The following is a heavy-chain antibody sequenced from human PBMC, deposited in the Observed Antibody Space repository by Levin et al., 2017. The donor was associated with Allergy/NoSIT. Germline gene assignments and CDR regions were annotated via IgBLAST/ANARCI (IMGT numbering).Heavy chain of an antibody. J-gene: IGHJ4*02. CDR2: ISGSGSRT. CDR1: GFTFSNYA. Sequence: GGSLRLSCAASGFTFSNYAMSWVRQAPGKGLEWVSAISGSGSRTYYADSVEGRFTISRDNSENTLDREMNSLRAEEKDLSYCASPTMLKDYWGQGTLVTVSS. CDR3: ASPTMLKDY. D-gene: IGHD2-8*01. V-gene: IGHV3-23*01.